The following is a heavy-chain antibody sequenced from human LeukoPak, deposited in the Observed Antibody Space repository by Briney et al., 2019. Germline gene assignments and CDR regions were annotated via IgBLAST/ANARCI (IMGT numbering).Heavy chain of an antibody. D-gene: IGHD3-22*01. Sequence: GGSLRLSCAASGFTFSSYGMHWVRQGPGKGLEWVAIVWDDGSDKYYTDSVKGRFTISSDNSKNTLYLQMNSLRAEDTAVYYCAREDLYYYDSSGYLYWGQGALVTVSS. J-gene: IGHJ4*02. CDR1: GFTFSSYG. V-gene: IGHV3-33*01. CDR2: VWDDGSDK. CDR3: AREDLYYYDSSGYLY.